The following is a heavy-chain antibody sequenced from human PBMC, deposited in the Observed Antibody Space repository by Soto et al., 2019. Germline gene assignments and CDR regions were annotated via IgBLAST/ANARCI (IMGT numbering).Heavy chain of an antibody. V-gene: IGHV3-23*01. CDR2: ISGSGVST. CDR1: GFNFSSYA. J-gene: IGHJ4*02. CDR3: AREAPDYYDSSGPLPDY. D-gene: IGHD3-22*01. Sequence: GGSLRLSCAASGFNFSSYAMSWVRQAPGKGLEWVSAISGSGVSTYYADSVKGRFTISRDNSKNTLYLQMNSLRAEDTAVYYCAREAPDYYDSSGPLPDYWGQGTLVTVSS.